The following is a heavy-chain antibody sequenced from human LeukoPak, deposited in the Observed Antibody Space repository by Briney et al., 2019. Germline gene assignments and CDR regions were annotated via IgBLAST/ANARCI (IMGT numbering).Heavy chain of an antibody. V-gene: IGHV1-2*06. CDR1: GYTFTGYY. D-gene: IGHD6-6*01. Sequence: ASVKVSCKASGYTFTGYYMHWVRQAPGQGLEWMGRINPNSGGTNYAQKFQGRVTMTRDTSISTAYMELSRLRSDDTAVHYCARSSSSGVWVDYWGQGTLVTVSS. J-gene: IGHJ4*02. CDR2: INPNSGGT. CDR3: ARSSSSGVWVDY.